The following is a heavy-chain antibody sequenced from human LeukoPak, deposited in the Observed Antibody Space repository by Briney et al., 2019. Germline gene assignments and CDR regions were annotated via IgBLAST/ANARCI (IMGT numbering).Heavy chain of an antibody. V-gene: IGHV5-51*01. J-gene: IGHJ4*02. Sequence: GESLKISCKGSGYSLTRYWIGWVRQMPGKGLEGMGIIYPGDSDTRYSLSFQGQVTISADKSISTAYLQWSSLKASDTAMYYCARILYSSGWGPFDYWGQGTLVTVSS. CDR3: ARILYSSGWGPFDY. D-gene: IGHD6-19*01. CDR2: IYPGDSDT. CDR1: GYSLTRYW.